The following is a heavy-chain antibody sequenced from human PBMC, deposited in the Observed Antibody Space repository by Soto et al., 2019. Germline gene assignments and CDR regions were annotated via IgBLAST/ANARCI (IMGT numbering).Heavy chain of an antibody. D-gene: IGHD6-13*01. CDR3: ARGWYFPKAFDY. J-gene: IGHJ4*02. CDR2: MNPNSGNT. CDR1: GYTFTSYD. V-gene: IGHV1-8*01. Sequence: GASVKVSCTASGYTFTSYDINWVRQATGQGLEWMGWMNPNSGNTGYAQKFQGRVTMTRNTSISTAYMKLSSLRSEDTAVYYCARGWYFPKAFDYWGQGTPVTVSS.